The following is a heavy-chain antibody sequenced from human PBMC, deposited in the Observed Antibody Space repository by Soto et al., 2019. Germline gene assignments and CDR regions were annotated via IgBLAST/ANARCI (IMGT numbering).Heavy chain of an antibody. CDR1: GYTFTSYA. D-gene: IGHD3-9*01. CDR3: AREDILRYFDWSYGMDV. V-gene: IGHV1-3*01. CDR2: INAGNGNT. J-gene: IGHJ6*02. Sequence: GASVKVSCKASGYTFTSYAMHWVRQAPGQRLEWMGWINAGNGNTKYSQKFQGRVTITRDTSASTAYMELSSLRSEDTAVYYCAREDILRYFDWSYGMDVWGQGTTVTVSS.